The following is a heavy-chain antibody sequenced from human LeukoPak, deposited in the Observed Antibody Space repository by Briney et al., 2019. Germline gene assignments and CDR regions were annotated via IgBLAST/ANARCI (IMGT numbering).Heavy chain of an antibody. CDR2: ISSSGVST. D-gene: IGHD1-26*01. Sequence: GGSLRLSCAASGFTFSSYAMTWVRQAPGKGLEWVSTISSSGVSTNYADSVKGRFTISRDNSKNTLYLQLNSLRAEDTAVYYCAKALLGATRGIDYWGQGTLVTVSS. J-gene: IGHJ4*02. V-gene: IGHV3-23*01. CDR1: GFTFSSYA. CDR3: AKALLGATRGIDY.